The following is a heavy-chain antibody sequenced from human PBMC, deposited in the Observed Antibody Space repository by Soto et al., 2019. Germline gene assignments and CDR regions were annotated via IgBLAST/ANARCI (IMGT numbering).Heavy chain of an antibody. D-gene: IGHD3-3*01. J-gene: IGHJ4*03. CDR1: CNCISRGYY. V-gene: IGHV4-38-2*01. Sequence: PSETLSLTCHVSCNCISRGYYWDWLRQPPGRGLEWIGSISHSGTAYYSPSLKSPVIIAIDKSKNELPLKLSSVTAADSAVYYCARTDNVGYYPYLAHGTLVSVS. CDR3: ARTDNVGYYPY. CDR2: ISHSGTA.